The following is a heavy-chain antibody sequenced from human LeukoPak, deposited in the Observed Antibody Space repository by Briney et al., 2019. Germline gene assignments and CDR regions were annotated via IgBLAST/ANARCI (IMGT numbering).Heavy chain of an antibody. CDR2: ISAYNGNT. CDR3: ARDLQVLWFGELSCLSY. J-gene: IGHJ4*02. Sequence: ASVKVSCKASGYTFTSYGISWVRQAPGQGLEWMGWISAYNGNTNYAQKLQGRVTMTTDTSTSTAYMELRSLRSDDTAVYYCARDLQVLWFGELSCLSYWGQGTLVTVSS. D-gene: IGHD3-10*01. V-gene: IGHV1-18*01. CDR1: GYTFTSYG.